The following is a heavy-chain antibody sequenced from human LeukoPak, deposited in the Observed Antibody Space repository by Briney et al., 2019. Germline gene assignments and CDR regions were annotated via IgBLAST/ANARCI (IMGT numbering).Heavy chain of an antibody. V-gene: IGHV4-59*01. CDR2: IYYSGST. D-gene: IGHD6-19*01. J-gene: IGHJ4*02. CDR3: ARVSRSGWYYFDY. Sequence: SETLSLTCTVSGGSISSYYWSWIRQPPGKGLEWIGYIYYSGSTNYNPSLKSQVTVSVDTSQNQFSLKVSSVTAADTAVYYCARVSRSGWYYFDYWGQGTLVTVSS. CDR1: GGSISSYY.